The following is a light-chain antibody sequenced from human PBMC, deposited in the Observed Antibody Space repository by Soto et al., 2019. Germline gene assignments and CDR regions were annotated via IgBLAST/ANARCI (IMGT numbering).Light chain of an antibody. CDR2: DVS. V-gene: IGLV2-14*01. CDR3: SSYTSSSTLLYV. Sequence: QSALTQPASVSGSPGQSITISCTGTSSDVGGYNYVSWYQQHPGKAPKLMIYDVSTRPSGVSNRFSGSKSGNTASLTISGLQAEDDADYYCSSYTSSSTLLYVFGTGTKVTVL. CDR1: SSDVGGYNY. J-gene: IGLJ1*01.